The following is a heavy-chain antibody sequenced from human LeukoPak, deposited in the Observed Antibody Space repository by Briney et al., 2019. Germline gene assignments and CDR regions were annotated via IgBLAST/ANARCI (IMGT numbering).Heavy chain of an antibody. Sequence: SVKVSCKASGGTFSSYAISWVRQAPGQGLEWMGKIIPILGIANYAQKFQGRVTITSDKSTSTAYMELSSLRSEDTAVYYCARNYCSSTSCYRYPYYYYGMDVWGQGTTVTVPS. V-gene: IGHV1-69*04. CDR3: ARNYCSSTSCYRYPYYYYGMDV. J-gene: IGHJ6*02. D-gene: IGHD2-2*01. CDR1: GGTFSSYA. CDR2: IIPILGIA.